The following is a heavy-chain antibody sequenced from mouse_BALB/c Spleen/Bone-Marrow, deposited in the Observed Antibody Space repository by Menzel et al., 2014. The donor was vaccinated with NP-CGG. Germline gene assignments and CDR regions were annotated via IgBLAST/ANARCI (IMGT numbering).Heavy chain of an antibody. J-gene: IGHJ4*01. V-gene: IGHV1-84*02. CDR3: ARDYGYVDAMNY. Sequence: VQLQQSGPELVKPGASVKISCKASGYTFNDYYINWVEQKPGQGLEWIGWIYPGSGTTKYNENFKGKATLTVDTSSSTAYIQLSSLTSEDTAVYFCARDYGYVDAMNYWGQGTSVTVSS. CDR2: IYPGSGTT. CDR1: GYTFNDYY. D-gene: IGHD1-2*01.